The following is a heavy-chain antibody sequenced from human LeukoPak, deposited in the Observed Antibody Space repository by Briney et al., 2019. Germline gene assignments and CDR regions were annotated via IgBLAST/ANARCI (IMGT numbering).Heavy chain of an antibody. CDR1: GYTFTNYY. Sequence: ASVKVSCKASGYTFTNYYMHWVRQAPGQGLEWMGIINPSGGSTIFAQKFQGRATMTRDTSTSTDYMELNSLRSEDTAVYYCARDGGSFSADYWGQGALVSVSS. CDR2: INPSGGST. CDR3: ARDGGSFSADY. V-gene: IGHV1-46*01. J-gene: IGHJ4*02. D-gene: IGHD1-26*01.